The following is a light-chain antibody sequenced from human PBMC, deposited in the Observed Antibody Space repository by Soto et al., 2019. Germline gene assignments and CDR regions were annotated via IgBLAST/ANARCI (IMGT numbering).Light chain of an antibody. CDR3: QQYNSYSGT. V-gene: IGKV1-5*03. CDR1: QSISSW. Sequence: DIQMTQSPSTLSASVGDRVTITCRASQSISSWLAWYQQKPGKAPKLLIYKASSLESGVPSRFMGSGSGTEFSRTISSLQPDDFASYYCQQYNSYSGTFGQVTKVEIK. J-gene: IGKJ1*01. CDR2: KAS.